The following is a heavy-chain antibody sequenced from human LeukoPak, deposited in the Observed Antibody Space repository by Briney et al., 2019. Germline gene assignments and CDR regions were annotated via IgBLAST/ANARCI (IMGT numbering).Heavy chain of an antibody. D-gene: IGHD5-18*01. J-gene: IGHJ5*02. CDR2: NSGNGGRT. V-gene: IGHV3-23*01. Sequence: GGSLRLSCAASGFTFSSYAMSWVRQAPGKGLEWVSVNSGNGGRTYYADSVKGRFTISRDNSKNTLYLQMNSLRAEDTAVYYCAKVRDLDTVLGRFDNWGQGTLVTVSS. CDR1: GFTFSSYA. CDR3: AKVRDLDTVLGRFDN.